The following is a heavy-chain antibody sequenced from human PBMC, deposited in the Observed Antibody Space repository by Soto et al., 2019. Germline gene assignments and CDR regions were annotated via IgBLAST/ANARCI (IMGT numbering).Heavy chain of an antibody. CDR1: GDSVSSNSAA. J-gene: IGHJ4*02. D-gene: IGHD3-22*01. CDR2: TYYRSKWYN. CDR3: AREDTYYYDSSGYFDY. Sequence: SQTLLLTCAISGDSVSSNSAAWNWIRQSPSRGLEWLGRTYYRSKWYNDYAVSVKSRITINPDTSKNQFSLQLNSVTPEDTAVYYCAREDTYYYDSSGYFDYWGQGTLVTVSS. V-gene: IGHV6-1*01.